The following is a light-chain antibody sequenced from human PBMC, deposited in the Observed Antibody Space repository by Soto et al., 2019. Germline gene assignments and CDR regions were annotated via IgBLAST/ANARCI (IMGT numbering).Light chain of an antibody. CDR1: QSVSSN. Sequence: EIVMTQSPGTLSVSPGERATLSCRASQSVSSNLAWYQQKPGQAPRLLISDASTRATGIPARFSGSGSGTEFTLTISSLQSEDFAVYYCHQYNKWPEGTFGQGTKVEIK. J-gene: IGKJ1*01. V-gene: IGKV3-15*01. CDR2: DAS. CDR3: HQYNKWPEGT.